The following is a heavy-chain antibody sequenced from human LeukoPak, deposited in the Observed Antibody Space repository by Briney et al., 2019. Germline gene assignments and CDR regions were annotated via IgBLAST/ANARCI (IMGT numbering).Heavy chain of an antibody. Sequence: PSQTLSLTRTVSGGSISSGGYYWSWIRQHPGKGLEWIGYIYYSGSTNYNPSLKSRVTISVDTSKNQFSLKLSSVTAADTAVYYCARGAPYYYDSSGYYQFDYWGQGTLVTVSS. CDR3: ARGAPYYYDSSGYYQFDY. J-gene: IGHJ4*02. D-gene: IGHD3-22*01. CDR2: IYYSGST. CDR1: GGSISSGGYY. V-gene: IGHV4-61*08.